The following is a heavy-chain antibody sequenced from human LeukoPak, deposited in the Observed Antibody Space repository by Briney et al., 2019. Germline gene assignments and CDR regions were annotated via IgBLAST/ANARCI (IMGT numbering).Heavy chain of an antibody. Sequence: PGGSLRLSCVASGFTFTSYGVHWVRQAPGKGLEWVAVTSYDGSYKYYADSVKGRFTISRDTSKNTVYLQMNSLRDEDTAVYYCAKTRRAGSYYLHFDSWGQGTLVTVSS. D-gene: IGHD1-26*01. V-gene: IGHV3-30*18. J-gene: IGHJ4*02. CDR3: AKTRRAGSYYLHFDS. CDR2: TSYDGSYK. CDR1: GFTFTSYG.